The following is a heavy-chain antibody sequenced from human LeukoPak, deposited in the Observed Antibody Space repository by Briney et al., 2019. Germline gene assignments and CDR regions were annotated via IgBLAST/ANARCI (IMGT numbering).Heavy chain of an antibody. V-gene: IGHV3-30*03. Sequence: PGGSLRLSCAASGFTFSSYGMHWVRQAPGKGLEWVAVISYDGSNKYYADSVKGRFTISRDNSKNTLYLQMNSLRAEDTAVYYCARDRVFDSEGTFDYWGQGTLVTVSS. CDR3: ARDRVFDSEGTFDY. J-gene: IGHJ4*02. D-gene: IGHD3-10*01. CDR1: GFTFSSYG. CDR2: ISYDGSNK.